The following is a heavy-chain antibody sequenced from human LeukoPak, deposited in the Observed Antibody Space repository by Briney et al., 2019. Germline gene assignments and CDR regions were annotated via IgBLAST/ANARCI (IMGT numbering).Heavy chain of an antibody. CDR1: GFTFSSYW. D-gene: IGHD6-19*01. CDR3: ASANQVTYSSGWPIKSQHDQDGYYFDY. J-gene: IGHJ4*02. CDR2: ISSSSSYT. Sequence: GGSLRLSCAASGFTFSSYWMHWVRQAPGKGLEWVSYISSSSSYTNYADSVKGRFTISRDNAKNSLYLQMNSLRAEDTAVYYCASANQVTYSSGWPIKSQHDQDGYYFDYWGQGTLVTVSS. V-gene: IGHV3-11*03.